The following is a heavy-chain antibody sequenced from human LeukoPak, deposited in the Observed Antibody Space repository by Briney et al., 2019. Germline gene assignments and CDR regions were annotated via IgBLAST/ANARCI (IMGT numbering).Heavy chain of an antibody. CDR3: ARTRITMVRGVIITGTRDAFDI. J-gene: IGHJ3*02. V-gene: IGHV4-34*01. CDR1: GGSFSGYY. Sequence: SETLSLTCAVYGGSFSGYYWSWIRQPPGKGLEWIGEINHSGSTNYNPSLKSRVTISVDTSKNQFSLKLSSVTAADTAVYYCARTRITMVRGVIITGTRDAFDIWGQGTMVTVSS. CDR2: INHSGST. D-gene: IGHD3-10*01.